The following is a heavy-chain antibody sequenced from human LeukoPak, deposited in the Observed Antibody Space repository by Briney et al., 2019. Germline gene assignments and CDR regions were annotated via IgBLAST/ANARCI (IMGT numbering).Heavy chain of an antibody. CDR3: ARDLGDYVGYDASDI. Sequence: GGSLRLSCAASGFTFSSYAMSWVRQAPGKGLEWVSAISGSGGAIYYADSVKGRFTMSRDNAENSLYLQMNSLRVEDTAVYYCARDLGDYVGYDASDIWGQGTMVTVSS. D-gene: IGHD4-17*01. CDR2: ISGSGGAI. J-gene: IGHJ3*02. V-gene: IGHV3-23*01. CDR1: GFTFSSYA.